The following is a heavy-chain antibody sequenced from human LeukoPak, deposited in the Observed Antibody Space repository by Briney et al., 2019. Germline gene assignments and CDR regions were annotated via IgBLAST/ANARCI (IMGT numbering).Heavy chain of an antibody. CDR2: IYYSGST. Sequence: SETLSLTCTVSGGSIGSHYWSWIRQPPGKGLEWIGYIYYSGSTNYNPSLKSRVTISVDTSKNQFSLKLSSVTAADTAVYYCARAPDCSSTSCYTGYYYYMDVWGKGTTVTVSS. CDR3: ARAPDCSSTSCYTGYYYYMDV. J-gene: IGHJ6*03. V-gene: IGHV4-59*11. CDR1: GGSIGSHY. D-gene: IGHD2-2*02.